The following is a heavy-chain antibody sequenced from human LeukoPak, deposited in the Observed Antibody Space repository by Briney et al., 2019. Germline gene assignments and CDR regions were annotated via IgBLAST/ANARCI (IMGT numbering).Heavy chain of an antibody. CDR3: ARANSSPTYYYYYMDV. D-gene: IGHD6-6*01. CDR2: ISAYNGNT. J-gene: IGHJ6*03. CDR1: GYTFTSYD. V-gene: IGHV1-18*01. Sequence: ASVKVSCKASGYTFTSYDISWVRQAPGQGLEWMGWISAYNGNTNYAQKLQGRVTMTTDTSTSTAYMELRSLRSDDTAVYYCARANSSPTYYYYYMDVWGKGTTVTVSS.